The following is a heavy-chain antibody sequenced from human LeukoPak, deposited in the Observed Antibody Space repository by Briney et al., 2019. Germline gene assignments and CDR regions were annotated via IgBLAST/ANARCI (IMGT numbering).Heavy chain of an antibody. J-gene: IGHJ4*02. CDR1: GYSFTSYG. Sequence: ASVKVSCKASGYSFTSYGITWVRQAPGQGLEWMGWISPYTEHANYAQKVQDRVSLTTDTSTTTAHLELRSLRSDDTGVYYCARAGDAGFYYDNTDTRHFDYWGQGTVVTVSS. CDR3: ARAGDAGFYYDNTDTRHFDY. V-gene: IGHV1-18*01. CDR2: ISPYTEHA. D-gene: IGHD3-22*01.